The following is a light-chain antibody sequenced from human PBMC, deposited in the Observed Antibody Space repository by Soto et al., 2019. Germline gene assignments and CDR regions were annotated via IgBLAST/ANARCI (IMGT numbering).Light chain of an antibody. CDR2: GSN. V-gene: IGLV1-44*01. J-gene: IGLJ1*01. Sequence: QSVLTQPTSTSGTPGQRVSISCSGSNSNIGSNAVNWYQQLPGTAPKLLIYGSNQRPSGVPDRFSGSKSGTSASLAISGLQSEDEADYYCAAFDDSLNGYAFGTGTKVTVL. CDR1: NSNIGSNA. CDR3: AAFDDSLNGYA.